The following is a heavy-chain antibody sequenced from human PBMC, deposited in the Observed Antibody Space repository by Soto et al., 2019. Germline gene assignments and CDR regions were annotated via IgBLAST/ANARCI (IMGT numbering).Heavy chain of an antibody. CDR1: GGSINNYY. Sequence: SETLSLTCTVSGGSINNYYWSWIRQPPGKGLEWIGYIFYLGNTIYNPSLKSRVTMLVDTSKNQFSLKLSSVTAADTAVYYCARRLWNYYFDPWGQGSLVTVSS. V-gene: IGHV4-59*08. D-gene: IGHD1-7*01. CDR2: IFYLGNT. J-gene: IGHJ5*02. CDR3: ARRLWNYYFDP.